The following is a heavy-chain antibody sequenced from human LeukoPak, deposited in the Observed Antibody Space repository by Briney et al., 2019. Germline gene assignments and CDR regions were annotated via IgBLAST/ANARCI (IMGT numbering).Heavy chain of an antibody. D-gene: IGHD5-12*01. CDR2: IKSKTHGGTT. V-gene: IGHV3-15*01. J-gene: IGHJ4*02. CDR1: GFTFANAW. Sequence: GGSLRLSRAASGFTFANAWMTWVRQAPGKGLEWVGRIKSKTHGGTTDYAAPVKGRFTISRDDSKNTLYLEMNSLKTEDTAVYYCTTAGYSGYDWNYWGQGALVTVSS. CDR3: TTAGYSGYDWNY.